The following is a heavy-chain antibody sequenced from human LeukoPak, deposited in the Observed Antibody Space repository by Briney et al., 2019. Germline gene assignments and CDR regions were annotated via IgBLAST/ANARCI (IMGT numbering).Heavy chain of an antibody. V-gene: IGHV3-9*01. Sequence: GGSLRLSCAASGFTFDDYAMHWVRQAPGKGLEWVSGISWNSGSIGYADSVKGRFTISRDNSKNTLYLQMNSLRAEDTAVYYCAKGSSSWYPLDYWGQGTLVTVSS. CDR2: ISWNSGSI. CDR1: GFTFDDYA. D-gene: IGHD6-13*01. J-gene: IGHJ4*02. CDR3: AKGSSSWYPLDY.